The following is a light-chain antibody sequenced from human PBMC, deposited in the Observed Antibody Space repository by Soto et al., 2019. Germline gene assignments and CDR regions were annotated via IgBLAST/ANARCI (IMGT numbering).Light chain of an antibody. CDR2: DTV. CDR1: TGHVIGSNY. CDR3: ILSFGGGRPWV. V-gene: IGLV7-46*01. Sequence: QAVVTQEPSLTVSPGATVTLTCGSSTGHVIGSNYVYWFQQKPGQAPRTLIYDTVAKHSWTPARFSGSLLGGKAALTLSGAQPDDEADYYCILSFGGGRPWVIGGGTKLTVL. J-gene: IGLJ3*02.